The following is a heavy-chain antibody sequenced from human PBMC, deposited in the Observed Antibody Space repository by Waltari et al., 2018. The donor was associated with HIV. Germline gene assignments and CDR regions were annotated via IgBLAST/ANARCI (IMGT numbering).Heavy chain of an antibody. Sequence: QLQLQESGPGLVKPSETLSLTCNVSGGSITSSSDYWAWIRQPPGKDLEWIGSLYYTGTTHYNPALKSRVTISVDTAKNRFSRKLNSVTAADTAVYYCARLPDTPGVTWGRWFDRWGQGTLVTVSS. D-gene: IGHD3-3*01. V-gene: IGHV4-39*01. CDR3: ARLPDTPGVTWGRWFDR. CDR2: LYYTGTT. J-gene: IGHJ5*02. CDR1: GGSITSSSDY.